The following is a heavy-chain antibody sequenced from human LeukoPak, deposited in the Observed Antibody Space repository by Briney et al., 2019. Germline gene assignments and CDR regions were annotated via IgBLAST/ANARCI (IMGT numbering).Heavy chain of an antibody. D-gene: IGHD3-10*01. CDR1: GGSISSGDYY. CDR3: ARWFYYGSGRRQFDY. CDR2: IYYSGTT. J-gene: IGHJ4*02. V-gene: IGHV4-30-4*01. Sequence: SQTLSLTCTVSGGSISSGDYYWTWIRQPPGKGLEWIGYIYYSGTTSYNPSLKSRITISVDTSRNHFSLRLTSVTAADTAVYYCARWFYYGSGRRQFDYWGQGALVTVSS.